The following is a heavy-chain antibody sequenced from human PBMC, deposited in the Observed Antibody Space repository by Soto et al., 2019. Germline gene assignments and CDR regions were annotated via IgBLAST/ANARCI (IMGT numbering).Heavy chain of an antibody. CDR3: AKGGWLEY. CDR2: ISVSDGST. J-gene: IGHJ4*02. D-gene: IGHD2-15*01. V-gene: IGHV3-23*01. CDR1: GFTFSSND. Sequence: GGSLRLSCEASGFTFSSNDMSWVRQTPGKGLEWVSTISVSDGSTWYADSVKGRFTVSRDDSKNTLYFQMKSLRAEDTAVYYCAKGGWLEYWGPGTLVTVSS.